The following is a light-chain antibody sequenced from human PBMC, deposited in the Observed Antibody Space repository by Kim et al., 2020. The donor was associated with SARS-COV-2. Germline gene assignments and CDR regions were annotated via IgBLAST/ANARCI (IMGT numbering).Light chain of an antibody. CDR3: QKYNSAPLT. CDR2: AAS. J-gene: IGKJ4*01. Sequence: AAVGDRVTITCRASQGISNCLAWYQQKPGKMHNHLIYAASTLQSGVPSRFSGSGSETDFTLTISSLQPEDVATYYCQKYNSAPLTFGGGTKVDIK. CDR1: QGISNC. V-gene: IGKV1-27*01.